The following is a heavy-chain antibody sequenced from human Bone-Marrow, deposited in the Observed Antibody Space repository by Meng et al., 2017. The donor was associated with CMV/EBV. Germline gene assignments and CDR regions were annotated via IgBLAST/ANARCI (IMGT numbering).Heavy chain of an antibody. D-gene: IGHD4-17*01. CDR3: AREEYEYGDYGMDV. CDR2: ISADNGNT. Sequence: ASVKVSCKASGYTFTSYDINWVRQAPGQGLEWMGWISADNGNTNYAQKFQGRVTMTTDTSTSTAYMELSRLRSDDTAVYYCAREEYEYGDYGMDVWGQETTVTVSS. CDR1: GYTFTSYD. V-gene: IGHV1-18*01. J-gene: IGHJ6*02.